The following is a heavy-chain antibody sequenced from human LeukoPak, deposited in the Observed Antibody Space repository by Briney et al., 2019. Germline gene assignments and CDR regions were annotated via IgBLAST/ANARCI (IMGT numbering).Heavy chain of an antibody. CDR2: IIPIFGTA. J-gene: IGHJ6*02. D-gene: IGHD4-11*01. CDR1: GGTFSSYA. V-gene: IGHV1-69*15. Sequence: ASVKVSCKASGGTFSSYAISWVRQAPGQGLEWMGRIIPIFGTANYAQKFQGRVTITADESTSTAYMELSSLRSEDTAVYYCARGSTVEPEDYYYYGMDVWGQGTTVTVSS. CDR3: ARGSTVEPEDYYYYGMDV.